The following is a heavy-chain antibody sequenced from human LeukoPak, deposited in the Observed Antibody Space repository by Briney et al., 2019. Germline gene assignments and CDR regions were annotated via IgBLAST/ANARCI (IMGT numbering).Heavy chain of an antibody. D-gene: IGHD1-26*01. CDR3: ARLRDEELLDY. Sequence: SETLSLTCAVYGGSFSSHYWSWIRQPPGKGLEWIGYIYYSGSTNYNPSLKSRVTISVDTSKNQFSLKLSSVTAADTAVYYCARLRDEELLDYWGQGTLVTVSS. CDR1: GGSFSSHY. V-gene: IGHV4-59*11. CDR2: IYYSGST. J-gene: IGHJ4*02.